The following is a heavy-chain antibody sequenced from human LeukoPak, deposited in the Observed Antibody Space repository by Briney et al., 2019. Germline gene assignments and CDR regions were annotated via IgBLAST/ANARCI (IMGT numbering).Heavy chain of an antibody. J-gene: IGHJ5*02. Sequence: PSETLSLTCAVYGGSFSGYYWSWIRQPPGKGLGWIGEINHSGSTNYNPSLKSRVTISVDTSKNQFSLKLSSVTAADTAVYYCARDRAAGTFGWFDPWGQGTLVTVSS. CDR1: GGSFSGYY. D-gene: IGHD6-13*01. V-gene: IGHV4-34*01. CDR2: INHSGST. CDR3: ARDRAAGTFGWFDP.